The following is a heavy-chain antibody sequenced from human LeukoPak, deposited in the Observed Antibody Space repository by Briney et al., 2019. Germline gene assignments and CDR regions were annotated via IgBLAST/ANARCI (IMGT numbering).Heavy chain of an antibody. J-gene: IGHJ6*03. D-gene: IGHD2-15*01. CDR2: INHSGST. CDR3: ARVSFFRWAATRPSYYYYYMDV. V-gene: IGHV4-34*01. CDR1: GGSFSGYY. Sequence: PSETLSLTCAVYGGSFSGYYWSWIRQPPGKGLEWIGEINHSGSTNYNPSLRSRVTIKLSSVTAADTAVYYCARVSFFRWAATRPSYYYYYMDVWGKGTTVTISS.